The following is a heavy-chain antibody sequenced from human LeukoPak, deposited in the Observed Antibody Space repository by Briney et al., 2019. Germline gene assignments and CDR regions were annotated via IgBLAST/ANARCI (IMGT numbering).Heavy chain of an antibody. J-gene: IGHJ5*02. V-gene: IGHV4-61*02. CDR2: IYTSGST. D-gene: IGHD1-26*01. CDR3: AGGSYPDWFDP. Sequence: PSQTLSLTCTDSGDSISSGSYYWSWIRQPAGKGLEWIGRIYTSGSTNYNPSLKSRVTITVDTSKNQFSLKLSSVTAADTAVYYCAGGSYPDWFDPWGQGTLVTVSS. CDR1: GDSISSGSYY.